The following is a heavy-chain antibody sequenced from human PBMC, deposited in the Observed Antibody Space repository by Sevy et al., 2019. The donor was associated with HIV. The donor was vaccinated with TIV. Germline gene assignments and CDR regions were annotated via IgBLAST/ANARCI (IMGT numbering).Heavy chain of an antibody. J-gene: IGHJ3*01. D-gene: IGHD2-15*01. Sequence: SETLSLTCTVSGASISNNNYYWDWIRQPPGKGLEWIGSIYYTGSTDHNPSLESRVTISVDTSKNQFSLRLSSVTAADTAVYYCAAQLGYCSGATCYVGGGFDVWGQGTMVTVSS. CDR1: GASISNNNYY. CDR3: AAQLGYCSGATCYVGGGFDV. CDR2: IYYTGST. V-gene: IGHV4-39*01.